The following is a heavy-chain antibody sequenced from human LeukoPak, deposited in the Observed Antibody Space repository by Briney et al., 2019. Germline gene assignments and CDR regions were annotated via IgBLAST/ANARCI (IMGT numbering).Heavy chain of an antibody. D-gene: IGHD1-26*01. V-gene: IGHV1-2*02. Sequence: ASVKVSCKGSGYTFTGYYMHWVRQAPGHGLEGMGWMNPNSGGTNYAQKFQGRVTMTRGTSMSTAYMGLSRLRSADTAVYYSARARPIVSSGSRNNSSDPCGQRTLVTVPA. CDR2: MNPNSGGT. CDR1: GYTFTGYY. J-gene: IGHJ5*02. CDR3: ARARPIVSSGSRNNSSDP.